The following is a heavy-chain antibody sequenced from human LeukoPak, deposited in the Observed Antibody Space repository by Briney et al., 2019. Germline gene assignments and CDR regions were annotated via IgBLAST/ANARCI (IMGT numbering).Heavy chain of an antibody. V-gene: IGHV3-23*01. J-gene: IGHJ4*01. CDR2: LSGSGITT. CDR3: AKGIYSSGWSYFDY. CDR1: GFTSSNSA. Sequence: GGSLRLSCAASGFTSSNSAMSWVRQAPGKGLEWVSTLSGSGITTYYADSVKGRFTISRDNSKNTLYLQMNSLRAEDTAVYYCAKGIYSSGWSYFDYWGHGTLVTVSS. D-gene: IGHD6-19*01.